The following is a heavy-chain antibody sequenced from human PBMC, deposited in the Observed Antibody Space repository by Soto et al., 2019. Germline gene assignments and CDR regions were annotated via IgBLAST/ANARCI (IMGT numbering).Heavy chain of an antibody. V-gene: IGHV1-69*05. CDR1: GGTFSSYA. Sequence: GASVKVSCKASGGTFSSYAISWVRQAPGQGLEWMGGIIPIIGTTNYAQKFQGRVTITSDTSTSTAYMELSSLRSEDTAVYYCTSDPGRTWFDPWGQGTLVTVSS. CDR2: IIPIIGTT. CDR3: TSDPGRTWFDP. J-gene: IGHJ5*02.